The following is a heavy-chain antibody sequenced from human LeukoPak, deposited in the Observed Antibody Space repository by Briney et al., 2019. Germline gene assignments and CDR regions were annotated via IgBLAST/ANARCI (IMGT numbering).Heavy chain of an antibody. V-gene: IGHV4-39*01. CDR3: ARHAEYNSGWHFYFDH. J-gene: IGHJ4*02. D-gene: IGHD6-19*01. Sequence: SETLSLTCTVSGVSTTNGIYYWAWIRQPPGKGLEWIGSVHNVGSTYYNLSLRSRVTMSIDTSKNQFSLRLNSVTAADTAAYYCARHAEYNSGWHFYFDHWGQGILVTVSS. CDR2: VHNVGST. CDR1: GVSTTNGIYY.